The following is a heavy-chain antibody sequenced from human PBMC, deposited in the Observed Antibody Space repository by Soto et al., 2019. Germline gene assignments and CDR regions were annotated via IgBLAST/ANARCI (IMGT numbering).Heavy chain of an antibody. CDR3: ARVSKLVAPRGGKSAYFHAMGV. V-gene: IGHV4-61*05. CDR1: GCSIGTSYVC. CDR2: VYSTGTT. D-gene: IGHD6-6*01. Sequence: PSALMSLISPVLGCSIGTSYVCWPWIRQPPGNPLEWIGSVYSTGTTNYSPSLKSRVDMSVDTSENQFSLKVRSVTAADAAVYFCARVSKLVAPRGGKSAYFHAMGVRGPRTTVT. J-gene: IGHJ6*02.